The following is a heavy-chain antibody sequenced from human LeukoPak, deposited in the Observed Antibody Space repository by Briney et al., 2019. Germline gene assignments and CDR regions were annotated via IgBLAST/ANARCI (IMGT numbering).Heavy chain of an antibody. CDR2: VSYDGIIK. V-gene: IGHV3-30*04. CDR1: GFTFSGCA. CDR3: ATGGGLATEIDY. Sequence: GSLRLSCATSGFTFSGCAMHWVRQAPGKGLEWVAVVSYDGIIKYYADSLKGRFTISRDNSKNTLYLQMNSLRTEDTAMYYCATGGGLATEIDYWGQGTLVTVSS. D-gene: IGHD3-16*01. J-gene: IGHJ4*02.